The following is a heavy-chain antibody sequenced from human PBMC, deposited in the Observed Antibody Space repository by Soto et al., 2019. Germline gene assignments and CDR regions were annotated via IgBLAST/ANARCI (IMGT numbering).Heavy chain of an antibody. CDR3: VRDQSSVFDY. Sequence: QVQLVESGGGVVQPGRSLRLSCAASGFTFSSYAMHWVRQAPGKGLEWVAVISYDGSNKYYADSVKGRFTISRDNSKNTLYLQMNSLRAEDTAVYYCVRDQSSVFDYWGQGTLVTVSS. J-gene: IGHJ4*02. CDR2: ISYDGSNK. V-gene: IGHV3-30-3*01. D-gene: IGHD3-22*01. CDR1: GFTFSSYA.